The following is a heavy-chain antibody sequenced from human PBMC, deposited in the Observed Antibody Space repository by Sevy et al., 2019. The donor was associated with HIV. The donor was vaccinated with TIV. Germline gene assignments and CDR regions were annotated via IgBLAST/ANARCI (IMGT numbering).Heavy chain of an antibody. D-gene: IGHD2-21*01. Sequence: GGSLRLSCAASGFTFNDYYMGWVRKAPGKGLEWMANINQDGSQKNYVDSVKGRFTISRDNAKNSVSLQMNSLRVDDTAIYYCPRELWPGDYWGQGTLVTVSS. CDR3: PRELWPGDY. CDR1: GFTFNDYY. V-gene: IGHV3-7*01. CDR2: INQDGSQK. J-gene: IGHJ4*02.